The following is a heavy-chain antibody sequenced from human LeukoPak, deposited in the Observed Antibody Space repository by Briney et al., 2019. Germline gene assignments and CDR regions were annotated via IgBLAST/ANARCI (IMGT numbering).Heavy chain of an antibody. CDR3: ARAQRYCSGGSCYYEANDY. J-gene: IGHJ4*02. D-gene: IGHD2-15*01. Sequence: GGSLRLSCAGSGFTFDDYGMSWVRQAPGKGLEWVSGINWNGGSTGYADSVKGRFTISRDNAKNSLYLQMNSLRAEDTALYYCARAQRYCSGGSCYYEANDYWGQGTLVTVSS. CDR2: INWNGGST. V-gene: IGHV3-20*04. CDR1: GFTFDDYG.